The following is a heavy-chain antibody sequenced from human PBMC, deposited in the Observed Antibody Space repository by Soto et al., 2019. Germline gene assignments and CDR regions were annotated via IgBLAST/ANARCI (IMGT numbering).Heavy chain of an antibody. D-gene: IGHD4-4*01. CDR3: ARLDYSNYVGYYYYYGMDV. J-gene: IGHJ6*02. Sequence: GGSLRLSCASSGFTFSSYGMHLVRQAPGKGLEWVAVIWYDGSNKYYADSVKGRFTISRDNSKNTLYLQMNSLRAEDTAVYYCARLDYSNYVGYYYYYGMDVWGQGTTVTVSS. CDR1: GFTFSSYG. V-gene: IGHV3-33*01. CDR2: IWYDGSNK.